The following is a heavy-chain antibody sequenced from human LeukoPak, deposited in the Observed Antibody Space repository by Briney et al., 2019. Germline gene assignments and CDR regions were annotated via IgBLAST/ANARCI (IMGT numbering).Heavy chain of an antibody. D-gene: IGHD3-10*01. Sequence: ASVKVSCKASGYTFTGYYMHWVRQAPGQGLEWMGWINPNSGGTNYAQKFQGRVTMTRDTSISTAYMELSKLRSDDTAVYYCARVFTEKVFGDLFYYYYGMDVWGQGTTVTVSS. CDR3: ARVFTEKVFGDLFYYYYGMDV. CDR1: GYTFTGYY. CDR2: INPNSGGT. J-gene: IGHJ6*02. V-gene: IGHV1-2*02.